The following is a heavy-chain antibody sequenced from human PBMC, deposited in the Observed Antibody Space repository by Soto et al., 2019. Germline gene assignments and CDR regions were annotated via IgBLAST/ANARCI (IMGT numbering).Heavy chain of an antibody. CDR2: ISSNGGST. Sequence: GGSLRLSCSASGFTFSSYAMHWVRQAPGKGLEYVSAISSNGGSTYYADSVKGRFTISRDNSKNTLYLQMSSLRAEDTAAYYCVKGRNYYDSSGYYHAEYFQHWGQGTQVTVSS. CDR1: GFTFSSYA. CDR3: VKGRNYYDSSGYYHAEYFQH. J-gene: IGHJ1*01. V-gene: IGHV3-64D*06. D-gene: IGHD3-22*01.